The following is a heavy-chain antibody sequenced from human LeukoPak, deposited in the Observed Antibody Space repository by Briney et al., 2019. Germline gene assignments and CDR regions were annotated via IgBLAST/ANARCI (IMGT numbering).Heavy chain of an antibody. CDR2: ISGSGGST. Sequence: GGSLRLSCAASGFIFSNYAMSWVRQAPGKGLEWVSAISGSGGSTYYADSVKGRFTISRDNSKNTLYLQMNSLRAEDTAVYYCAKGVWAAAGTPLIDYWGQGTLVTVSS. CDR1: GFIFSNYA. V-gene: IGHV3-23*01. CDR3: AKGVWAAAGTPLIDY. J-gene: IGHJ4*02. D-gene: IGHD6-13*01.